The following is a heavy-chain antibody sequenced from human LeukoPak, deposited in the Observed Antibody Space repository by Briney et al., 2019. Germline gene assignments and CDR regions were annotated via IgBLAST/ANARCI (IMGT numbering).Heavy chain of an antibody. CDR3: ARDLGPYCSSTSCPPDY. V-gene: IGHV1-18*01. Sequence: ASVKVSCKASGYTFTSYGISWVRQAPGQGLEWMGWISAYNGNTNYAQKLQGRVTMTTDTSTSTAYMELRSLRSDDTAVYYCARDLGPYCSSTSCPPDYWGQGTLVTVSS. CDR2: ISAYNGNT. D-gene: IGHD2-2*01. CDR1: GYTFTSYG. J-gene: IGHJ4*02.